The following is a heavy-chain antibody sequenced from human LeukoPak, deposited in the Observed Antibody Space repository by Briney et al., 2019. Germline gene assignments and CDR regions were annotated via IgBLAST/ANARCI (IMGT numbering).Heavy chain of an antibody. J-gene: IGHJ6*03. CDR3: ARAEWELRSYYMDV. Sequence: SGGSLRLSCAASGFTFSSYSMNWVRQAPGKGLEWVSSISSSSSYIYYAGSVKGRFTISRDNAKNSLYLQMNSLRAEDTAVYYCARAEWELRSYYMDVWGKGTTVTVSS. CDR1: GFTFSSYS. V-gene: IGHV3-21*01. D-gene: IGHD1-26*01. CDR2: ISSSSSYI.